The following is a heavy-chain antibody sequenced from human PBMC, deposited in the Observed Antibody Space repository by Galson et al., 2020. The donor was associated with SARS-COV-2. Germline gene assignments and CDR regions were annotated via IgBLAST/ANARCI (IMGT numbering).Heavy chain of an antibody. V-gene: IGHV4-31*11. CDR2: IYYSGST. J-gene: IGHJ4*02. CDR1: GGSISSGGYY. CDR3: ARSPHYYDSSGYLSIYFDY. Sequence: TLSLTCAVSGGSISSGGYYWSWIRQHPGKGLEWIGYIYYSGSTYYNPSLKSRVTISVDTSNNQFSLKLSSVTAADTAVYYCARSPHYYDSSGYLSIYFDYWGQGTLVTVSS. D-gene: IGHD3-22*01.